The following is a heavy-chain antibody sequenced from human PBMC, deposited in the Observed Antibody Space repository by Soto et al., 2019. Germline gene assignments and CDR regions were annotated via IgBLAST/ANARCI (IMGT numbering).Heavy chain of an antibody. J-gene: IGHJ6*02. CDR1: GYTFSSYF. CDR2: ISAYNGNT. Sequence: ASVEVSCKASGYTFSSYFITWVRQAPGQGLEWMGWISAYNGNTNYAQMLQGRVTMTTDTSTNTAYMELRSLRSDDTAVFYCARQNYYSGLDVWGQGTTVTVSS. CDR3: ARQNYYSGLDV. V-gene: IGHV1-18*01.